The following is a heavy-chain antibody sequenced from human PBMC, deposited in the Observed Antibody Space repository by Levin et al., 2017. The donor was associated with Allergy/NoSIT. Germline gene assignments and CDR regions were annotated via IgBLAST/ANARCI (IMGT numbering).Heavy chain of an antibody. D-gene: IGHD2-2*01. CDR1: GYTFTSYY. J-gene: IGHJ6*02. Sequence: GESLKISCKASGYTFTSYYMHWVRQAPGQGLEWMGIINPSGGSTSYAQKFQGRVTMTRDTSTSTVYMELSSLRSEDTAVYYCARDLKKVVPAAPHGYYYYGMDGWGQGTTVTVSS. CDR3: ARDLKKVVPAAPHGYYYYGMDG. V-gene: IGHV1-46*01. CDR2: INPSGGST.